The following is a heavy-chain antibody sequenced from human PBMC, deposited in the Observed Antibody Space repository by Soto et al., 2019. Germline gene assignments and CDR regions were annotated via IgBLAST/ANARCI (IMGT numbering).Heavy chain of an antibody. V-gene: IGHV1-69*13. CDR1: GGTFSSYA. CDR3: AAEQSPEIYCNSTSCYGYGMDV. CDR2: IIPIFGTA. J-gene: IGHJ6*02. D-gene: IGHD2-2*01. Sequence: SVKVSCKASGGTFSSYAISWVRQAPGQGLEWMGGIIPIFGTANYAQKFQGRVTITADESTSTAYTELSSLRSEDTAVYYCAAEQSPEIYCNSTSCYGYGMDVWGQGTTVTVSS.